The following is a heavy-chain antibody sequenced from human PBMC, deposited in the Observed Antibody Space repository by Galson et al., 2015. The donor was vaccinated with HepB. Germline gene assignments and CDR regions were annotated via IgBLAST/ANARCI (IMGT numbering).Heavy chain of an antibody. J-gene: IGHJ4*02. CDR1: GFTFSSYA. Sequence: SLRLSCAASGFTFSSYAMSWVRQAPGKGLEWVSTISGRGGSTYYADSVKGRFTISRDNSKNSLYLQMNSLRAEDTALYYCARAVLIVTTIGDFDYWGQGTLVTVSS. V-gene: IGHV3-23*01. CDR3: ARAVLIVTTIGDFDY. CDR2: ISGRGGST. D-gene: IGHD4-11*01.